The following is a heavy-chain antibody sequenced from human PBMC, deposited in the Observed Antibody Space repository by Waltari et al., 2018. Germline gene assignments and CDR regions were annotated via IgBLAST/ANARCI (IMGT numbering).Heavy chain of an antibody. Sequence: QVQLVQSGAEVKKPGSSVKFSCKSSVYTFTVYYMHWVRQDPGQGIEWMGRINPHSGCTNNAQKFQGRVTMTREKSISTAYMELGRLRSDETAVYYCARDANCSGGSCSIKYWGQGTLVTVSS. J-gene: IGHJ4*02. V-gene: IGHV1-2*06. CDR1: VYTFTVYY. CDR3: ARDANCSGGSCSIKY. D-gene: IGHD2-15*01. CDR2: INPHSGCT.